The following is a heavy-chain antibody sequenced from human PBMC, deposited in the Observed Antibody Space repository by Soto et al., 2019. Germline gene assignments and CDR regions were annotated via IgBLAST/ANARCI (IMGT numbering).Heavy chain of an antibody. CDR3: ARDRSNSPDYFDY. CDR1: GGSISSDDYY. CDR2: IYYNGRT. V-gene: IGHV4-30-4*01. Sequence: SETLSLTCTVSGGSISSDDYYWSWIRQPPGKGLEWTGYIYYNGRTDYNPSLKSRVIISIDTSKNQFSLNLNSVSAADTAVYYCARDRSNSPDYFDYWGQGTLVTVSS. D-gene: IGHD6-6*01. J-gene: IGHJ4*02.